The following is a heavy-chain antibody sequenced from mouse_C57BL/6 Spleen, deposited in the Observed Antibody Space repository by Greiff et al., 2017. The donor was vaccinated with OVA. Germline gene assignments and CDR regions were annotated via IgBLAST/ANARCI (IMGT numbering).Heavy chain of an antibody. CDR3: ARERLGTPFAY. CDR2: INPGSGGT. Sequence: QVQLQQSGAELVRPGTSVKVSCKASGYAFTNYLIEWVKQRPGQGLEWIGVINPGSGGTNYNEKFKGKATLPAYKSSSTAYMQLSILTSDDSAVYFCARERLGTPFAYWGQGTLVTVSA. J-gene: IGHJ3*01. CDR1: GYAFTNYL. V-gene: IGHV1-54*01. D-gene: IGHD2-14*01.